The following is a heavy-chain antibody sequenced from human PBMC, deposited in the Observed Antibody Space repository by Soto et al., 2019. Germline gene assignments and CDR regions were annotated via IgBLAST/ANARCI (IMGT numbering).Heavy chain of an antibody. CDR3: ARANYYDSSGYADY. CDR2: IWYDGSNK. CDR1: GFTFSSYG. J-gene: IGHJ4*02. Sequence: PGGSLRLSCAASGFTFSSYGMHWVRQAPGKGLEWVAVIWYDGSNKYYADSVKGRFTISRDNSKNTLYLQVNSLRAEDTAVYYCARANYYDSSGYADYWGQGTLVTVSS. D-gene: IGHD3-22*01. V-gene: IGHV3-33*01.